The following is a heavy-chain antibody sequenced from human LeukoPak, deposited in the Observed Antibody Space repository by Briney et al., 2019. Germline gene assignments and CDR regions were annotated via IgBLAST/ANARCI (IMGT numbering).Heavy chain of an antibody. V-gene: IGHV4-34*01. J-gene: IGHJ6*03. Sequence: PSETLSLTCAVYGGSFSGYYWSWIRQPPGKGLEWIGEINHSGSTNYNPSLKSRVTISVDTSKNQFSLKLSSVTAADTAVYYCARVNDGDRYYYYYYMDVWGKGTTVTVSS. CDR1: GGSFSGYY. CDR2: INHSGST. D-gene: IGHD4-17*01. CDR3: ARVNDGDRYYYYYYMDV.